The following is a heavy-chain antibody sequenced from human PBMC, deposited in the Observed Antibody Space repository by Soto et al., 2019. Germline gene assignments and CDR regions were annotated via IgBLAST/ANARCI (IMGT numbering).Heavy chain of an antibody. CDR2: INHRGST. CDR3: ARTVEYLEWHAFDI. D-gene: IGHD3-3*01. Sequence: QVRLQQWGARLLKPSETLSLTCAVYGGSFSGYYWSWVRQPPGKGLEWIGEINHRGSTTYNPSLKSRVSISVDTSQNQFALRLSSVTAADTSVYYCARTVEYLEWHAFDIWGQGTMVTVSS. J-gene: IGHJ3*02. CDR1: GGSFSGYY. V-gene: IGHV4-34*01.